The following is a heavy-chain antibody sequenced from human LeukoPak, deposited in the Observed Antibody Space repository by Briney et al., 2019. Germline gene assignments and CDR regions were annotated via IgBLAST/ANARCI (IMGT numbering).Heavy chain of an antibody. V-gene: IGHV4-34*01. CDR3: ARGDSSRSGWGNYYYYYYMDV. CDR2: INHSGST. Sequence: SETLSLTCAVYGGSFSGYYWSWIRPPPGKGLEWIGEINHSGSTNYNPSLKSRVTISVDTSKKQFSLKLSSVTAADTAVYYCARGDSSRSGWGNYYYYYYMDVWGKGTTVTVSS. CDR1: GGSFSGYY. D-gene: IGHD6-19*01. J-gene: IGHJ6*03.